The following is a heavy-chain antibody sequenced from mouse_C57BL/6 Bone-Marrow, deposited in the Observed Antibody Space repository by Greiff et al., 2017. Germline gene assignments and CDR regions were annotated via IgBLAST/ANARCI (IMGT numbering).Heavy chain of an antibody. J-gene: IGHJ3*01. D-gene: IGHD2-14*01. CDR1: GFNIKDDY. V-gene: IGHV14-4*01. CDR2: IDPENGDT. Sequence: EVQLQQSGAELVRPGASVKLSCTASGFNIKDDYMHWVKQRPEQGLEWIGWIDPENGDTEYASKFQGKATITADTSSNTAYLQLSSLTSEDTAVYYCTAGEYDPAWFAYWGQGTLVTVSA. CDR3: TAGEYDPAWFAY.